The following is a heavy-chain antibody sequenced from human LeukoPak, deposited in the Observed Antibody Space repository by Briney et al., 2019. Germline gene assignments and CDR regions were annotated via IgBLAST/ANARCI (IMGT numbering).Heavy chain of an antibody. Sequence: GRSLRLSCAASGFSFSYYAMHWVRQAPGKGLEWVAVISNNGTNKYYADYVKGRFTISGDNAKNSLYLQMNSLRAEDTAVYYCARFGELFYYFDYWGQGTLVTVSS. CDR3: ARFGELFYYFDY. V-gene: IGHV3-30*07. CDR2: ISNNGTNK. J-gene: IGHJ4*02. D-gene: IGHD3-10*01. CDR1: GFSFSYYA.